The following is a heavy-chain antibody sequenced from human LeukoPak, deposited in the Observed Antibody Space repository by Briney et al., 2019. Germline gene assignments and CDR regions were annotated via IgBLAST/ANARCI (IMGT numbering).Heavy chain of an antibody. CDR1: GGSISSSSYY. Sequence: PSETLSLTCTVSGGSISSSSYYWGWIRQPPGKGLEWIGSIYYSGSTNYNPSLKSRVTISVDTSKNQSSLKLSSVTAADTAVYYCARHPRYFDWWVAAFDIWGQGTMVTVSS. J-gene: IGHJ3*02. CDR2: IYYSGST. D-gene: IGHD3-9*01. CDR3: ARHPRYFDWWVAAFDI. V-gene: IGHV4-39*01.